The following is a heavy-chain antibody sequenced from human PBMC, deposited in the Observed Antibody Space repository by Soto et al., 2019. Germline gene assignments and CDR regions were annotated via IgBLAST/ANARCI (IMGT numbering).Heavy chain of an antibody. CDR3: ARDRGAYGMDV. J-gene: IGHJ6*02. CDR2: SSAYNGNT. Sequence: QVQLVQSGAEVKKPGASVKVSCKASGYTFTSYGISWVRQAPGQGLEWMGWSSAYNGNTNSAQKLQGRVTLTTDTYTSTAYMELRSLRSDDTAVYYCARDRGAYGMDVWGQGTTVTVSS. V-gene: IGHV1-18*01. CDR1: GYTFTSYG.